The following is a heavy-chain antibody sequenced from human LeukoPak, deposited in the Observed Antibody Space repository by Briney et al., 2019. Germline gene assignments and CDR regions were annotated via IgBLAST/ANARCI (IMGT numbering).Heavy chain of an antibody. D-gene: IGHD3-22*01. CDR2: IYTSGST. CDR3: ARGVHYYDSSGYLDY. V-gene: IGHV4-4*07. Sequence: PSETLSLTCTVSGGSISSYYWSWIRQPAGKGLEWIGRIYTSGSTNYNPSLKSRVTMSVDASKNQFSLKLSSVTAADTAVYYCARGVHYYDSSGYLDYWGQGTLVTVSS. CDR1: GGSISSYY. J-gene: IGHJ4*02.